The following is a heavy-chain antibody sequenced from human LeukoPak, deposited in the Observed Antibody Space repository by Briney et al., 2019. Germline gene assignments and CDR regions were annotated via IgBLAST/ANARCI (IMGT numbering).Heavy chain of an antibody. Sequence: SETLSLTCTVSGGSISSSSYYWGWIRQPPGKGLECIGSIDYSGGTYFSPSLRSRVTLSVDTSKNQFSLNLISVTAADTAVYYCVRGPSITIFGVVMYTWFDPWGQGTPVSVSS. CDR1: GGSISSSSYY. CDR3: VRGPSITIFGVVMYTWFDP. D-gene: IGHD3-3*01. V-gene: IGHV4-39*07. CDR2: IDYSGGT. J-gene: IGHJ5*02.